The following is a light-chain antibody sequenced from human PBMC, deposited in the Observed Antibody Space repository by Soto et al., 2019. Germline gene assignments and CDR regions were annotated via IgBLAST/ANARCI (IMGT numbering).Light chain of an antibody. CDR3: CSYAGSYTRV. J-gene: IGLJ3*02. CDR1: SSDVGGYNF. CDR2: DVS. V-gene: IGLV2-11*01. Sequence: QSVLTQPRSVSGSPGQSVTISCTGTSSDVGGYNFVSWFQQHPGKAPKLMIFDVSKQPSGVPDRFSGSKSGNMASLTISGLQAEDEADYYCCSYAGSYTRVFGGGTKLTVL.